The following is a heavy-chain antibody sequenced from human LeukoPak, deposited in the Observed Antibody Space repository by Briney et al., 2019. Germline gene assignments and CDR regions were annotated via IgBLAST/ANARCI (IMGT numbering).Heavy chain of an antibody. V-gene: IGHV3-21*01. CDR2: ISSSSSYI. CDR1: GFTFSSYA. Sequence: GGSLRLSCEVSGFTFSSYAMNWVRQAPGKGLEWVSSISSSSSYIYYADSVKGRFTISRDNAKNSLYLQMNSLRAEDTAVYYCARDDSSGTPFDYWGQGTLVTVSS. CDR3: ARDDSSGTPFDY. J-gene: IGHJ4*02. D-gene: IGHD3-22*01.